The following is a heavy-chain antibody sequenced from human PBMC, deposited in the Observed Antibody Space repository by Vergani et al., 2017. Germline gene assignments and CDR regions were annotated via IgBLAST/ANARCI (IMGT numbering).Heavy chain of an antibody. CDR1: GGSINTGAYY. V-gene: IGHV4-61*02. Sequence: QLQLQESGPGLVKPSQTLSLTCTVSGGSINTGAYYWSWIRQPAGKGLEWIGRVYTSGMTNYNPSLKSRVTILVDRSKSQLSLKLTSATAGDTAVYFCARELSYYYGSGSDDYNPYYYEGMDVWGPGTTVTVSS. CDR3: ARELSYYYGSGSDDYNPYYYEGMDV. J-gene: IGHJ6*02. CDR2: VYTSGMT. D-gene: IGHD3-10*01.